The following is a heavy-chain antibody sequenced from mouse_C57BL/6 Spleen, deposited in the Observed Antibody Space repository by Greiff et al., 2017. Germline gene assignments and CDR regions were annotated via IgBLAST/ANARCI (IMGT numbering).Heavy chain of an antibody. J-gene: IGHJ2*01. CDR3: ARSNLLWLRQGYYFDY. D-gene: IGHD2-2*01. CDR2: IDPSDSYT. CDR1: GYTFTSYW. V-gene: IGHV1-69*01. Sequence: QVQLQQPGAELVMPGASVKLSCKASGYTFTSYWMHWVKQRPGQGLEWIGEIDPSDSYTNYNQKFKGKSTLTVDKSSSTAYMQLSSLTSEDSAVYYCARSNLLWLRQGYYFDYWGQGTTLTVSS.